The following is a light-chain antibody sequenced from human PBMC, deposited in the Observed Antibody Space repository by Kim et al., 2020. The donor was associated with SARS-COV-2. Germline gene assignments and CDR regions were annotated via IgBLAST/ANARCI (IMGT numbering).Light chain of an antibody. CDR2: GAS. J-gene: IGKJ2*01. Sequence: SASVGDRVIIPCLTSQNINNHLNWYQQKTGKAPKLLVYGASSLQNGVPSRFSGSGSGTEFTLTISSLQPDDFATYYCQQTYSPPYTFGLGTKLEI. V-gene: IGKV1-39*01. CDR1: QNINNH. CDR3: QQTYSPPYT.